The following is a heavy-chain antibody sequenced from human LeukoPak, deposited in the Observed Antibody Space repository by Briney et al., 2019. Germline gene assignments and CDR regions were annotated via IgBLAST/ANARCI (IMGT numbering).Heavy chain of an antibody. CDR3: ARHRYSSSWTHPYYFDY. J-gene: IGHJ4*02. V-gene: IGHV4-39*01. D-gene: IGHD6-13*01. Sequence: PSKTLSPTCTVSGGSISGSSYYWAWIRQPPGKGLEWIGSIYYSGSTYYNPSLKSRVTISVDTSKNQFSLKLSSVTAADTAVYYCARHRYSSSWTHPYYFDYWGQGTLVTVSS. CDR2: IYYSGST. CDR1: GGSISGSSYY.